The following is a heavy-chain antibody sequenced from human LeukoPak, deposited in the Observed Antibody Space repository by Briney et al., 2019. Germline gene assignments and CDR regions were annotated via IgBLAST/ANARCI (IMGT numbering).Heavy chain of an antibody. V-gene: IGHV3-74*01. CDR1: GFTFNIYW. CDR2: INNDESST. CDR3: AKWSGDYPSYYLDY. D-gene: IGHD4-17*01. Sequence: PGGSLRLSCAASGFTFNIYWMHWVRQAPGKGLVWVSGINNDESSTSYADSVKGRFTISRDNVKNMLYLQMNNLRAEDTAVYYCAKWSGDYPSYYLDYWGQGTLVTVSS. J-gene: IGHJ4*02.